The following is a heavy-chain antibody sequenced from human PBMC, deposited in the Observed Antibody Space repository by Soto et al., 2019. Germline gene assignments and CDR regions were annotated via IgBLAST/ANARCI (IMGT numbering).Heavy chain of an antibody. V-gene: IGHV3-49*04. J-gene: IGHJ5*02. Sequence: GGSLRLSCTASGFTFGDYAMSWVRQAPGKGLEWVGFIRSKAYGGTTEYAASVNGRFTISRDDSKSIAYLQMNSLKTEDTAVYYCTRAARYYDSSGYYHDWFDPWGQGTLVTVSS. CDR3: TRAARYYDSSGYYHDWFDP. CDR2: IRSKAYGGTT. CDR1: GFTFGDYA. D-gene: IGHD3-22*01.